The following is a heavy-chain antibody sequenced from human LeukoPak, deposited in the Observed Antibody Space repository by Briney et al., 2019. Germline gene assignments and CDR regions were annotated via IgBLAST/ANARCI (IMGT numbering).Heavy chain of an antibody. CDR3: AKDWIPYNRLFDCLDF. CDR1: GFTFSIYG. CDR2: IGGGDT. D-gene: IGHD1-1*01. V-gene: IGHV3-23*01. J-gene: IGHJ4*02. Sequence: PGRSLRLSCAVSGFTFSIYGTGWVRQAAGDVLEWVSTIGGGDTYYADCVKGRFTISRDDSQSTVHLQMNSLRAEDTAVYYCAKDWIPYNRLFDCLDFWGQGTLVTVFS.